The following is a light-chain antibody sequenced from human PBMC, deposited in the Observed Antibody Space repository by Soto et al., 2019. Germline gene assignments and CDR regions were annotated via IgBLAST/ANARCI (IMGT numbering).Light chain of an antibody. V-gene: IGLV1-44*01. Sequence: QSVLTQPPSASGTPGRRVTISCSGSSSNIESNTVTWYQQLPGTAPKLVIYSNYDRPSGVPDRFSGSTSGTSASLVIRGLQSEDEADYYCAAWDDILNGYVFGGGTKVTAL. J-gene: IGLJ1*01. CDR2: SNY. CDR3: AAWDDILNGYV. CDR1: SSNIESNT.